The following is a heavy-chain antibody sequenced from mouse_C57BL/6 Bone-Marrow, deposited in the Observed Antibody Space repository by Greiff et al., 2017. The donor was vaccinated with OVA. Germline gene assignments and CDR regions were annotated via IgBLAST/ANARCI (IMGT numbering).Heavy chain of an antibody. CDR3: ARWGLRRGEYYFDY. J-gene: IGHJ2*01. CDR1: GYTFTSYW. Sequence: QVQLQQPGAELVKPGASVKLSCKASGYTFTSYWMQWVKQRPGQGLEWIGEIDPSDSYTNYNQKFKGKATLTVDTSSSTAYMQLSSLTSEDSAVYYCARWGLRRGEYYFDYWGQGTTLTVSS. D-gene: IGHD2-4*01. CDR2: IDPSDSYT. V-gene: IGHV1-50*01.